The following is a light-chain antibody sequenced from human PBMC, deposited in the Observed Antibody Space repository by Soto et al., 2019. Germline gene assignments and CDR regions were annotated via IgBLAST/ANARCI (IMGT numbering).Light chain of an antibody. V-gene: IGKV2-28*01. CDR3: MQAIKSLGT. CDR2: LAS. Sequence: DGVMSLSPLSRPVTPGGPASISCRSSQGLLHSMRSNYLDWYLQKPGQAPQLLIYLASNRASGVPDRFSGSGSGTDFTLKISRVEAEDVGVYYCMQAIKSLGTFGQGTKVDIK. J-gene: IGKJ1*01. CDR1: QGLLHSMRSNY.